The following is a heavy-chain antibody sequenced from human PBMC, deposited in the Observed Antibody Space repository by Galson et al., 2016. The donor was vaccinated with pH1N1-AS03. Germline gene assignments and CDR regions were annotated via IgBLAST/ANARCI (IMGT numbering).Heavy chain of an antibody. CDR3: ARDSGGWAVDF. Sequence: SVKVSCKASGYTFTRHHMHWVRQAPGQGLEWMGIIYPTGDGKNYAQKFQGRVTMTRDTSTSTFYMELSSLISDDTAVYFCARDSGGWAVDFWGQGPEVTVSS. V-gene: IGHV1-46*01. D-gene: IGHD6-19*01. CDR1: GYTFTRHH. J-gene: IGHJ3*01. CDR2: IYPTGDGK.